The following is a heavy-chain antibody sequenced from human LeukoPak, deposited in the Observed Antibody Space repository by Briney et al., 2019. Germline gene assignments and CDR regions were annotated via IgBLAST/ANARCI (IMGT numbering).Heavy chain of an antibody. CDR3: AKCVLVVPAAPSDY. D-gene: IGHD2-2*01. Sequence: PGGSLRLSCAASGFTFSSFAMSWVRQAPGKGLEWVSGISGSGDSTYYADSVKGRFTISRDNSKNTLYLQMNSLRAEDTAVYYCAKCVLVVPAAPSDYWGQGTLVTVSS. CDR2: ISGSGDST. V-gene: IGHV3-23*01. CDR1: GFTFSSFA. J-gene: IGHJ4*02.